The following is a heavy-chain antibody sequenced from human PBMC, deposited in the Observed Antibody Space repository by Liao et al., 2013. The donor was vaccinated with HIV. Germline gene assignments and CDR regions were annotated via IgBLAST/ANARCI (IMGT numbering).Heavy chain of an antibody. CDR1: GVSISSSSYS. D-gene: IGHD3-3*01. Sequence: QLQLQESGPGLVKPSETLSLTCTVSGVSISSSSYSWGWIRQPPGKGLEWIGSIYYSGNTYYNPSLKSRVTISVDTSKNQFSLKLRSVTAADTAVYYCARDREFWSGYPDFQHWGQGTLVTVSS. CDR2: IYYSGNT. J-gene: IGHJ1*01. CDR3: ARDREFWSGYPDFQH. V-gene: IGHV4-39*07.